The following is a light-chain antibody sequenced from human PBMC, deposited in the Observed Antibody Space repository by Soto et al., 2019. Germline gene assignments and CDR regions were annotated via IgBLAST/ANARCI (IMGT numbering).Light chain of an antibody. CDR3: SSYTSSSSGV. V-gene: IGLV2-14*01. J-gene: IGLJ1*01. CDR1: NSDVGAYNY. CDR2: DVS. Sequence: QSVLTQPASVSGSPGQSITISCTGTNSDVGAYNYVSWYQQHPGKAPKLMISDVSHRPSGVSNRFSGSKSGNTASLTISGRQAEDEADYYCSSYTSSSSGVFGTGTKLTVL.